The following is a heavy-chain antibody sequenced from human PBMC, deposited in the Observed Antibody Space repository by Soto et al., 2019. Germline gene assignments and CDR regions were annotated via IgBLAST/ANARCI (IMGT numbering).Heavy chain of an antibody. V-gene: IGHV4-30-4*01. CDR2: IYSSGNT. Sequence: PSETLSLTCTVSGGSISSGYNYWSWIRQPPGKGLQWIGYIYSSGNTYYNPSLKSRVSISIETSTNQFSLILSSVTATDTAVYFCARATYFYDTSGYYYVFDNWGQGTLVTVSS. CDR3: ARATYFYDTSGYYYVFDN. CDR1: GGSISSGYNY. D-gene: IGHD3-22*01. J-gene: IGHJ5*02.